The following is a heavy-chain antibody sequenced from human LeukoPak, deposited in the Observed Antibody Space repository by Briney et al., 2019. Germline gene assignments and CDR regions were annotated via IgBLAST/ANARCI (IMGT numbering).Heavy chain of an antibody. V-gene: IGHV4-34*01. CDR1: GVSFSGYY. J-gene: IGHJ3*02. Sequence: KTSETLSLTCAVSGVSFSGYYWSWIRQPPGKGLEWIGEINHSGSTNYNPSLKSRVTLSVDTSKNQFSLKLSSVTAADTAVYYCARAGWGKGAFDIWGQGTMVTVSS. CDR3: ARAGWGKGAFDI. D-gene: IGHD3-16*01. CDR2: INHSGST.